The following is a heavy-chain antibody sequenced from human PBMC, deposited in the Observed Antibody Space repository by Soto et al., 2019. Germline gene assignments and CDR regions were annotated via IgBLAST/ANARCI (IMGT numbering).Heavy chain of an antibody. J-gene: IGHJ4*02. CDR2: IYWDDDK. CDR1: GFSLSTSGVG. CDR3: AHKGGGDRILDY. Sequence: QITLKESGPTLVKPTQTLTLTCTFSGFSLSTSGVGVGWIRQPPGKALEWLALIYWDDDKRYSPSLKSRLTNPKDTPKNQVVLTMPNMEPVDNATYYCAHKGGGDRILDYWGQGTLVTXS. D-gene: IGHD3-16*01. V-gene: IGHV2-5*02.